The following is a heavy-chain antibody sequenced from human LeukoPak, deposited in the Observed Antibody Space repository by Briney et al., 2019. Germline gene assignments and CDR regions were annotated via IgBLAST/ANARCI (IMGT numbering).Heavy chain of an antibody. D-gene: IGHD6-6*01. V-gene: IGHV4-34*01. CDR1: GGSFSGYY. J-gene: IGHJ6*03. CDR2: INHSGST. Sequence: SETLSLTCAVYGGSFSGYYWSWIRQSPGKGLDWIGEINHSGSTNYNPSLKSRVTISVDTSKNQFSLKLSSVTAADTAVYYCARGGGLDYYYYYMDVWGKGTTVTISS. CDR3: ARGGGLDYYYYYMDV.